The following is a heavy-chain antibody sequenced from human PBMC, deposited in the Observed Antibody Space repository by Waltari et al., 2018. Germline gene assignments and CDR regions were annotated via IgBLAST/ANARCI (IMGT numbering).Heavy chain of an antibody. Sequence: QVQLVQSGAEVKKPGASVKISCKTSEYTFTSSYIHWVRQAPGQGLEWMGIINPRGGSTSYARKFQGRVTMTRDTSTSTVYMELRSLRSEDTAVYYCALDRGALWMDVWGQGTTVTVSS. CDR2: INPRGGST. CDR1: EYTFTSSY. CDR3: ALDRGALWMDV. V-gene: IGHV1-46*01. D-gene: IGHD2-21*01. J-gene: IGHJ6*02.